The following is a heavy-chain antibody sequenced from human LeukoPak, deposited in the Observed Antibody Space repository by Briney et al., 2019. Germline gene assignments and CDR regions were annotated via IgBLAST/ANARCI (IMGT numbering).Heavy chain of an antibody. CDR1: GGSFSGYY. V-gene: IGHV4-34*01. J-gene: IGHJ3*02. CDR2: INHSGST. Sequence: PSETLSLTCAVYGGSFSGYYWSWIRQPPGKGLEWIGEINHSGSTNYNPSLKSRVTISVDTSKNQFSLKLSSVIAMDTAIYYCARHRYYDSWVHTGAFDIWGHGTTVTVSS. D-gene: IGHD3-3*01. CDR3: ARHRYYDSWVHTGAFDI.